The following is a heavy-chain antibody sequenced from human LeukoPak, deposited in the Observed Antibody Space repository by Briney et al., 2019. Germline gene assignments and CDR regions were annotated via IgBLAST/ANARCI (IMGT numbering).Heavy chain of an antibody. Sequence: ASVKVSCKASGYTFTGYYMHWVRQAPGQGLEWMGWINPNSGGTNYAQKFQGRVTMTRDTSISTAYMGLSRLRSDDTAVYYCARVRRTGWEPLAYWGQGTLVTVSS. CDR1: GYTFTGYY. CDR2: INPNSGGT. V-gene: IGHV1-2*02. D-gene: IGHD1-26*01. CDR3: ARVRRTGWEPLAY. J-gene: IGHJ4*02.